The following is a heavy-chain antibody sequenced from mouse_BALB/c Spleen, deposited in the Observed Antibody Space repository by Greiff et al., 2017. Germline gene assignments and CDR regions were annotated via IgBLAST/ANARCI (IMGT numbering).Heavy chain of an antibody. J-gene: IGHJ4*01. CDR1: GYTFTDYA. D-gene: IGHD2-10*02. V-gene: IGHV1S137*01. CDR3: ARKEYGNYEAMDY. Sequence: QVQLKQSGAELVRPGVSVKISCKGSGYTFTDYAMHWVKQSHAKSLEWIGVISTYYGDASYNQKFKGKATMTVDKSSSTAYMELARLTSEDSAIYYCARKEYGNYEAMDYWGQGTSVTVSS. CDR2: ISTYYGDA.